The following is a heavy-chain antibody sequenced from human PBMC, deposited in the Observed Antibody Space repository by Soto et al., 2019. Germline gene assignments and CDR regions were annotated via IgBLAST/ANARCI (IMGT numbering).Heavy chain of an antibody. CDR2: INPNSGGT. D-gene: IGHD4-4*01. V-gene: IGHV1-2*02. CDR3: ARYRATVTTLRGEFGATPRRYGMDV. CDR1: GYTFTGYY. J-gene: IGHJ6*02. Sequence: ASVKVSCKASGYTFTGYYMHWVRQAPGQGLEWMGWINPNSGGTNYAQKFQGRVTMTRDTSISTAYMELSRLRSDDTAVYYCARYRATVTTLRGEFGATPRRYGMDVWGQGTTVTVYS.